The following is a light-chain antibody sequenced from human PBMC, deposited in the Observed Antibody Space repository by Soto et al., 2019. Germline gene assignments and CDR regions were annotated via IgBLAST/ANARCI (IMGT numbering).Light chain of an antibody. CDR2: EVS. Sequence: QSALTQPPSASGSFGQSVTISCTGTSSDVGGYNYVSWYQQHPGKAPKVMIYEVSERPSGVPDRFSGSKSGNTASLTVSGLQADDEADYYCSSDSGNNDHYGFGTGTKLTVL. J-gene: IGLJ1*01. V-gene: IGLV2-8*01. CDR1: SSDVGGYNY. CDR3: SSDSGNNDHYG.